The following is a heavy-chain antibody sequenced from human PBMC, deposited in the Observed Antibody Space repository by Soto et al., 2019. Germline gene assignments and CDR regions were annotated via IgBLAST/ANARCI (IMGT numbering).Heavy chain of an antibody. J-gene: IGHJ5*02. D-gene: IGHD1-26*01. Sequence: EVQLVESGGGLVQPGGSLRLSCAASGFTFSTYSMNWVRQAPGKGLEWVSYISSSSSTIYYADSVKGRFTISRDNAKNSLDLQMNSLRDEDTAVYYCIGDGGATDWFDPWGQGTLVTVSS. V-gene: IGHV3-48*02. CDR1: GFTFSTYS. CDR2: ISSSSSTI. CDR3: IGDGGATDWFDP.